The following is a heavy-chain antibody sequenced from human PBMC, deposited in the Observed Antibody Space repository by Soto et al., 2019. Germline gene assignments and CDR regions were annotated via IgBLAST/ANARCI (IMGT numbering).Heavy chain of an antibody. CDR2: ISSSSSYI. Sequence: GGSLRLSCAASGFTFSSYSMNWVRQAPGKGLEWVSSISSSSSYIYYADSVKGRFTISRDNAKNSLYLQMNSLRAEDTAVYYCARVETYYYYGMDVWGQGTRVTVSS. CDR3: ARVETYYYYGMDV. J-gene: IGHJ6*02. CDR1: GFTFSSYS. V-gene: IGHV3-21*01.